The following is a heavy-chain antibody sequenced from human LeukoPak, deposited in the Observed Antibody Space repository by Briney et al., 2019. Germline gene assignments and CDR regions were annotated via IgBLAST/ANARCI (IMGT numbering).Heavy chain of an antibody. Sequence: PSETLSLTCTVSGGSISSYYWSWIRQPPGKGLEWIGYIYYSGSTNYNPSLKSRVTISVDTSKNQFSLKLSSVTAADTAVYYCARYRRDSIQSYYFDYWGQGTLVTVSS. CDR1: GGSISSYY. CDR3: ARYRRDSIQSYYFDY. CDR2: IYYSGST. D-gene: IGHD3-22*01. J-gene: IGHJ4*02. V-gene: IGHV4-59*12.